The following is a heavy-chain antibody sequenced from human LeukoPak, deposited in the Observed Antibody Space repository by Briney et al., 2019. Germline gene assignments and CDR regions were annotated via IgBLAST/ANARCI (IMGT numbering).Heavy chain of an antibody. D-gene: IGHD3-16*01. V-gene: IGHV3-23*01. J-gene: IGHJ4*02. CDR1: GFTFSSCA. CDR3: AKIPADDYVWGSKRLYYFDY. CDR2: ISGSGGST. Sequence: QTGGSLRLSCAASGFTFSSCAMSWVRQAPGKGLEWVSAISGSGGSTYYADSVKGRFTISRDNSKNTLYLQMNSLRAEDTAVYYCAKIPADDYVWGSKRLYYFDYWGQGTLVTVSS.